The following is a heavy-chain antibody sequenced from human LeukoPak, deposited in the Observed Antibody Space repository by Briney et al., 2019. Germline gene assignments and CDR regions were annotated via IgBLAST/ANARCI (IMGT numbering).Heavy chain of an antibody. CDR2: INHSGST. CDR3: ADSTALGTPFDY. CDR1: GGSFSGYY. V-gene: IGHV4-34*01. J-gene: IGHJ4*02. Sequence: SETLSLTCAVYGGSFSGYYCSWIRQPPGKGLEWIGEINHSGSTNYNPSLKSRVTISVDTSKNQFSLKLSSVTAADTAVYYCADSTALGTPFDYWGQGTLVTVSS. D-gene: IGHD5-18*01.